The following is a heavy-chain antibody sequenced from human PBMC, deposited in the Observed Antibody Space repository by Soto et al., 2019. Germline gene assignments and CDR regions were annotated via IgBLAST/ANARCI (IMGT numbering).Heavy chain of an antibody. Sequence: PSETLSLTCAVYGGSFSGYYWSWIRQPPGKGLEWIGEINHSGSTNYNPSLKSRVTISVDTSKNQFSLKLSSVTAADTAVYYCARDSVDTAMVTSIDYWGQGTLVTVSS. CDR2: INHSGST. CDR3: ARDSVDTAMVTSIDY. D-gene: IGHD5-18*01. J-gene: IGHJ4*02. V-gene: IGHV4-34*01. CDR1: GGSFSGYY.